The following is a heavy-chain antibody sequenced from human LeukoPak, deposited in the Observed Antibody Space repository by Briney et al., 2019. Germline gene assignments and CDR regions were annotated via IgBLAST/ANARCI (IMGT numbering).Heavy chain of an antibody. D-gene: IGHD2-15*01. CDR1: GDSFSSHY. CDR3: ARHKPGYCSGGSCYSGWFDP. V-gene: IGHV4-30-2*01. CDR2: IYHSGST. Sequence: SETLSLTCAVSGDSFSSHYWTWIRQPPGKGLEWIGYIYHSGSTYYNPSLKSRVTISVDRSKNQFSLKPSSVTAADTAVYYCARHKPGYCSGGSCYSGWFDPWGQGTLVTVSS. J-gene: IGHJ5*02.